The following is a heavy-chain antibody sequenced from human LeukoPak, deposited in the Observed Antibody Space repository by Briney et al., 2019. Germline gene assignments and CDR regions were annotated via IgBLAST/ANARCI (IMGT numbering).Heavy chain of an antibody. V-gene: IGHV1-18*01. CDR3: ARDREILWFGELFEYYFDY. CDR1: GYTFTRYG. CDR2: ISAYNGNT. D-gene: IGHD3-10*01. J-gene: IGHJ4*02. Sequence: ASVKVSCKASGYTFTRYGISWVRQAPGQGLEWMGWISAYNGNTNYAQKLQGRVTMTTDTSTSTAYMELRSLRSDDTAVYYCARDREILWFGELFEYYFDYWGQGTLVTVSS.